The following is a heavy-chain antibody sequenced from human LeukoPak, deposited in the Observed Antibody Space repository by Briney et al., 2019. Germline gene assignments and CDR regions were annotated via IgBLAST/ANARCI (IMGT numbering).Heavy chain of an antibody. D-gene: IGHD4-17*01. CDR2: VYSTSAYI. V-gene: IGHV3-21*01. J-gene: IGHJ3*02. CDR3: ARDTTERCNAFAI. Sequence: GGSLRLSCAASGFTFSRYKMNWVRQAPGKGLEWVATVYSTSAYIYYADSVKGRFTISRDDANNSLYLQMSSLRAEDTAVYSCARDTTERCNAFAIWGEGTMVTVSS. CDR1: GFTFSRYK.